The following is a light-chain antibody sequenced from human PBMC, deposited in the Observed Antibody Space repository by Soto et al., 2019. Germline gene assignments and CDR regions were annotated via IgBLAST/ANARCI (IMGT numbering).Light chain of an antibody. CDR3: QVWDARSDHRGV. V-gene: IGLV3-21*02. Sequence: SYELTQAPSVSVAPGQTARIPCGGNNVGAKSVQWYQQKPGQAPVLVVYDDSDRPSGIPERFSGSNSDNTVTLTISRVEAGDEADYYCQVWDARSDHRGVFGGGTKLTVL. CDR1: NVGAKS. J-gene: IGLJ3*02. CDR2: DDS.